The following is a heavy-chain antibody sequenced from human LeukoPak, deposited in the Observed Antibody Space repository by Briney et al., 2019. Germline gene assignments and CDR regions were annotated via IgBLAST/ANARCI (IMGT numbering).Heavy chain of an antibody. CDR1: RFTLSPYA. D-gene: IGHD2-15*01. V-gene: IGHV3-23*01. J-gene: IGHJ4*02. CDR2: NSESGGRT. CDR3: AKSHSVAQRGYFDY. Sequence: TGRSLRLSCAVSRFTLSPYAMSWVRQAPGKGLEWLSANSESGGRTYCADAVKGRFTISRDNSKNTLYLQMNSLRAEDTAVYYCAKSHSVAQRGYFDYWGQGTLVTVSS.